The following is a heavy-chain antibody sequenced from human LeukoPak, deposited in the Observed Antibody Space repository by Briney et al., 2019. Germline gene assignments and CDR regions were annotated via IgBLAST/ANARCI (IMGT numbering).Heavy chain of an antibody. D-gene: IGHD3-10*01. Sequence: GGSLRLPCVASGFTFSSYDMNWVGQAPGRGLERVSYINSGSSTINYADSVKGRFTISRDNAKNSLYLQMNSLRAEDTAVYYCARALWFGSRIPDYWGQGTLVTVSS. V-gene: IGHV3-48*04. CDR3: ARALWFGSRIPDY. CDR2: INSGSSTI. J-gene: IGHJ4*02. CDR1: GFTFSSYD.